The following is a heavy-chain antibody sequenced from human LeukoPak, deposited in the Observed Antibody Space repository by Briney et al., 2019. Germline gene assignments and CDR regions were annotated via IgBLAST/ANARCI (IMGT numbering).Heavy chain of an antibody. V-gene: IGHV1-18*04. CDR3: ARDSETVRGVIIFDY. CDR1: GYTFTSYG. D-gene: IGHD3-10*01. CDR2: ISAYNGNT. Sequence: ASVTVSCKASGYTFTSYGISWVRQAPGQGLEWMGWISAYNGNTNYAQKLQGRVTMTTDTSTSTAYLELRSLRSDDTAVYYCARDSETVRGVIIFDYWGQGTLVTVSS. J-gene: IGHJ4*02.